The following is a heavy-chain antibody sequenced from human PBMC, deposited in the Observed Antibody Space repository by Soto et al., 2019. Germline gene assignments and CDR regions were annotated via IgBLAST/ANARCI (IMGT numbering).Heavy chain of an antibody. CDR2: ISSSSSYI. V-gene: IGHV3-21*01. Sequence: PGGSLRLSCAASGFTFSSYSINWVRQAPGKGLEWVSSISSSSSYIYYADSVKGRFTISRDNAKNSLYLQMNSLRAEDTAVYYCARDSPYDSSTSTGFLDYWGQGTLVTVSS. J-gene: IGHJ4*02. CDR1: GFTFSSYS. CDR3: ARDSPYDSSTSTGFLDY. D-gene: IGHD3-22*01.